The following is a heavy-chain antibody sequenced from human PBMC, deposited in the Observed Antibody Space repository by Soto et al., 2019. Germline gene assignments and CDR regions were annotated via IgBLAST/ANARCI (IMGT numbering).Heavy chain of an antibody. V-gene: IGHV1-2*02. CDR3: ARMATFGSLNWFDP. CDR2: LNPNSGDT. CDR1: GYTFTAYS. Sequence: GASVKVSCKASGYTFTAYSMHWVRQAPGQGLEWVGWLNPNSGDTRYAQKFQGRVTMTRDISIATAYMELSSLRSDDTAIYYCARMATFGSLNWFDPWGQGTLVTVSS. J-gene: IGHJ5*02. D-gene: IGHD3-16*01.